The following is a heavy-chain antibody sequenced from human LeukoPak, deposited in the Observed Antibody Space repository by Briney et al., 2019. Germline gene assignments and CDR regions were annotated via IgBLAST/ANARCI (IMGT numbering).Heavy chain of an antibody. CDR2: IVGGSSDT. J-gene: IGHJ5*02. Sequence: SVKVSCKASGFTFTSSSIQWVRQARGQRLEWIGWIVGGSSDTYYAQKFQERVTITRDMSTSTAYLELSSLRSEDTAVYYCAANYYDSSGYHDWFDPWGQGTLVTVSS. D-gene: IGHD3-22*01. CDR1: GFTFTSSS. CDR3: AANYYDSSGYHDWFDP. V-gene: IGHV1-58*02.